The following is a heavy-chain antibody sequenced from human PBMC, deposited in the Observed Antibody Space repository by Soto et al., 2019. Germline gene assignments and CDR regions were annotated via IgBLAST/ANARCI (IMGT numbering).Heavy chain of an antibody. J-gene: IGHJ6*02. CDR2: IYYSGST. CDR1: GGSISIISYY. V-gene: IGHV4-39*01. Sequence: SETLSLTFTVSGGSISIISYYWGWLRQPPGKGLEWIGSIYYSGSTDYNPSLKSRVTMSVDTSKNQFSLKLSSVTAADTAVYYCASVRGGYYYAMDVWRQGTTVT. CDR3: ASVRGGYYYAMDV. D-gene: IGHD3-10*02.